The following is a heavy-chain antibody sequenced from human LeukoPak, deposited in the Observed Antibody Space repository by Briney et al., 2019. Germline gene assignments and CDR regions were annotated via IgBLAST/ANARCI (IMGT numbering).Heavy chain of an antibody. J-gene: IGHJ4*02. V-gene: IGHV1-69*13. CDR1: GYTFTSYD. Sequence: GASVKVSCKASGYTFTSYDFNWVRQAPGQGLEWMGGIIPIFGTANYAQKFQGRVTITADESTSTAYMELSSLRSEDTAVYYCASDRSGRGYSYGYGGFGYWGQGTLVTVSS. CDR3: ASDRSGRGYSYGYGGFGY. D-gene: IGHD5-18*01. CDR2: IIPIFGTA.